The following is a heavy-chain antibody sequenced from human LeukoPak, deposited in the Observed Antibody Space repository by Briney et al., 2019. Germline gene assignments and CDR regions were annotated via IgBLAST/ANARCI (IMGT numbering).Heavy chain of an antibody. V-gene: IGHV4-39*07. CDR3: ASNSAAAGVY. Sequence: SETLSLTCTVSGGSISSSSYYWGWLRQPPGKGLEWIGSIYYSGSTYYNPSLKSRVTISVDTSKNQFSLKLSSVTAADTAVYYCASNSAAAGVYWGQGTLVTVSS. CDR2: IYYSGST. CDR1: GGSISSSSYY. J-gene: IGHJ4*02. D-gene: IGHD6-13*01.